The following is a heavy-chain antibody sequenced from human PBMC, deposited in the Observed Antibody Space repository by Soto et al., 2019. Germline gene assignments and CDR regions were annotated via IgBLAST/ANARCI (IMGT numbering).Heavy chain of an antibody. CDR2: ISQDGTGN. V-gene: IGHV3-7*04. Sequence: GGSLRLSCAASGFTVSDYWMGWVRQAPGQGPEWVATISQDGTGNYYVDSVKGRFTISRDIATNSLFLQMNSLRAEDTAVYYCARGTFGGQGTLVTVS. CDR3: ARGTF. D-gene: IGHD2-8*01. J-gene: IGHJ4*02. CDR1: GFTVSDYW.